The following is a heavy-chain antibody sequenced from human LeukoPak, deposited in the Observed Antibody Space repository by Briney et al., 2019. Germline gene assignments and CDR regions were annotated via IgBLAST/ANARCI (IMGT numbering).Heavy chain of an antibody. J-gene: IGHJ4*02. V-gene: IGHV3-11*04. Sequence: TGGSLRLSCAASGFTFSDYYMSWIRQAPGKGLEWVSYISNSGSSIYYADSVKGRFTISRDNAKNSLYLQMNSLRAEDTAVYYCAGEDYGFLGGVSTDYWGQGTLVTVSS. CDR2: ISNSGSSI. CDR3: AGEDYGFLGGVSTDY. D-gene: IGHD3-3*01. CDR1: GFTFSDYY.